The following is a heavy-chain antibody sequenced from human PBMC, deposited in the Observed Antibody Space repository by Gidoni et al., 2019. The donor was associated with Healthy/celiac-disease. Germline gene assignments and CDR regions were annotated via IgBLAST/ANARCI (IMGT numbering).Heavy chain of an antibody. CDR2: IYYSGST. Sequence: QLQLQESGPGLVPPSETLSLPCTVSGGSISSSSYYWGWIRQPPGKGLEWIGSIYYSGSTYDNPSLKSRVTISVDTSKNQFSLKLSSVTAADTAVYYCARHSDYDILTGDYHGFDYWGQGTLVTVSS. D-gene: IGHD3-9*01. CDR1: GGSISSSSYY. J-gene: IGHJ4*02. V-gene: IGHV4-39*01. CDR3: ARHSDYDILTGDYHGFDY.